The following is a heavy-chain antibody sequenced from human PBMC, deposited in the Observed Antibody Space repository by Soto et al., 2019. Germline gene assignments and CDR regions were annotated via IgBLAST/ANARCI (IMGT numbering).Heavy chain of an antibody. J-gene: IGHJ4*02. CDR3: ARDFAYFDS. D-gene: IGHD3-3*01. CDR1: GGSISSSNW. CDR2: XXXXXRX. V-gene: IGHV4-4*02. Sequence: SETLSLTCAVSGGSISSSNWWSWVRQPPGKGXXWXXYXXXXXRXXXNPSLKSRVSISMDTSKNQFSLNLDSVTAADTAVYFCARDFAYFDSWGQGTLVTASS.